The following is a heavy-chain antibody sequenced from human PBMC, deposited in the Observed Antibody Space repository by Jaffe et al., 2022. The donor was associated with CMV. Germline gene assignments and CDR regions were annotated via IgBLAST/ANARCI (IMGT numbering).Heavy chain of an antibody. J-gene: IGHJ6*02. D-gene: IGHD5-12*01. CDR3: TRDDSGYDPYYYYYGMDV. CDR1: GFTFGDYA. Sequence: EVQLVESGGGLVKPGRSLRLSCTASGFTFGDYAMSWFRQAPGKGLEWVGFIRSKAYGGTTEYAASVKGRFTISRDDSKSIAYLQMNSLKTEDTAVYYCTRDDSGYDPYYYYYGMDVWGQGTTVTVSS. V-gene: IGHV3-49*05. CDR2: IRSKAYGGTT.